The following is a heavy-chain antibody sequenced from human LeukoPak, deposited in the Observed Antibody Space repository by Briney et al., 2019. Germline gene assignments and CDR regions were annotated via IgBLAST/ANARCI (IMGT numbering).Heavy chain of an antibody. CDR3: ARVHYDSSGCLDY. Sequence: GGSLRLSCAASGFTFSSYWMSWVRQAPGKGLEWVANIKQDGSEKYYVDSVKGRFTISRDNAKNSLYLRMNSLRAEDTAVYYCARVHYDSSGCLDYWGQGTLVTVSS. D-gene: IGHD3-22*01. J-gene: IGHJ4*02. CDR2: IKQDGSEK. CDR1: GFTFSSYW. V-gene: IGHV3-7*01.